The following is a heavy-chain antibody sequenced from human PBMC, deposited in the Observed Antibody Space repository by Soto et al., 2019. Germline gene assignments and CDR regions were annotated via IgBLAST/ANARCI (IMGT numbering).Heavy chain of an antibody. D-gene: IGHD3-9*01. CDR1: GGTFSSYA. CDR3: ARERRTGLRYFDSSPWFDP. Sequence: GASVKVSCKASGGTFSSYAISWVRQAPGQGLEWMGGIIPIFGTANYAQKFQGRVTITADKSTSTAYMELSSLRSEDTAVYYCARERRTGLRYFDSSPWFDPWGQGTLVTVSS. V-gene: IGHV1-69*06. CDR2: IIPIFGTA. J-gene: IGHJ5*02.